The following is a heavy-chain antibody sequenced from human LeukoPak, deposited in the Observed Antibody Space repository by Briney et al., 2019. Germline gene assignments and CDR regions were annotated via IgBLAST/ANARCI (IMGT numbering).Heavy chain of an antibody. D-gene: IGHD5-12*01. J-gene: IGHJ4*02. Sequence: PSETLSLTCTVSGGSISSYYWSWIRQPPGKGLEWIGYIYYSGSTNYNPSLKSRVTISVDTSKNQFSLKLSSVTAADTAVYYCARGGYSAPLDYWGQGTLVTVSS. CDR3: ARGGYSAPLDY. CDR2: IYYSGST. CDR1: GGSISSYY. V-gene: IGHV4-59*08.